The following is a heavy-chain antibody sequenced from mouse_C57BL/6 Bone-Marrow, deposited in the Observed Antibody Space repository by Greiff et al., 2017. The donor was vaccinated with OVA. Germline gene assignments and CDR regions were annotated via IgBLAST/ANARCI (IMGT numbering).Heavy chain of an antibody. J-gene: IGHJ4*01. Sequence: VQLQQSGAELVRPGASVTLSCKASGYTFTDYEMHWVKQTPVPGLEWIGAIDPETGGTAYNQKFKGKAILTADKSSSTAYMELRSLTSEDSAVYYCTRDDDGYYVGAMDYWGQGTSVTVSS. CDR2: IDPETGGT. CDR3: TRDDDGYYVGAMDY. CDR1: GYTFTDYE. D-gene: IGHD2-3*01. V-gene: IGHV1-15*01.